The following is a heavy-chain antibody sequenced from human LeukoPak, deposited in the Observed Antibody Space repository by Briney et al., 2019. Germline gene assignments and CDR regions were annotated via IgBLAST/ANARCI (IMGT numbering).Heavy chain of an antibody. CDR3: AKRPISGDDKSFDY. CDR2: IRESSGDT. D-gene: IGHD2-21*01. V-gene: IGHV3-23*01. J-gene: IGHJ4*02. CDR1: GFTVINYA. Sequence: GGSLRLSCAASGFTVINYAMNWVRQAPGKGLEWVSTIRESSGDTYYEDSVKGRFTIYRDISKNTVYLQMNSLRVEDTAVYFCAKRPISGDDKSFDYWGQGLLVTVSS.